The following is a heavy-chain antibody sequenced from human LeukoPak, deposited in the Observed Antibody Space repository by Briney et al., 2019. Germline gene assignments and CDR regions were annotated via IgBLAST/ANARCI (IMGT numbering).Heavy chain of an antibody. J-gene: IGHJ4*02. V-gene: IGHV3-30*02. D-gene: IGHD2-21*02. CDR3: AKDWRAYCGGDCYSYFDY. CDR2: MRYDENNK. CDR1: GFTFSSYG. Sequence: RTGGSLRLSCAASGFTFSSYGMHWVRQAPGKGLECVAFMRYDENNKYYADSVKGRFTISRDNSKNTLCLQMNSLRAEDTAVYYCAKDWRAYCGGDCYSYFDYWGQGTLVTVSS.